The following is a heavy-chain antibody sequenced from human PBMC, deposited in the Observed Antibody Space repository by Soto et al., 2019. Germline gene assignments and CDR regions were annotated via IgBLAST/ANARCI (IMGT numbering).Heavy chain of an antibody. V-gene: IGHV1-18*01. CDR1: GYTFTSYG. D-gene: IGHD3-10*01. CDR2: ISAYNGNT. Sequence: ASVKVSCKASGYTFTSYGISWVRQAPGQGLEWMGWISAYNGNTNYAQKLQGRVTMTTDTSTSTAYMELRSLRSDDTAVYYCARVGGRLWFGELRSRRGAFDIWGQGTMVTVSS. J-gene: IGHJ3*02. CDR3: ARVGGRLWFGELRSRRGAFDI.